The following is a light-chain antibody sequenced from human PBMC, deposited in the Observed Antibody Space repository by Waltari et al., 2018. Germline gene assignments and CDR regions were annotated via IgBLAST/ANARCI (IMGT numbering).Light chain of an antibody. J-gene: IGKJ2*01. CDR3: QQTYIAPYT. Sequence: DIQMTQSPSSLSAYVGDRVTITCRASQTISIYLNWFQQKSGKAPKLLIYAASSLQSGFPSRFSGSGSGTDFTLTISSLQPEDFATYYCQQTYIAPYTFGQGTKLEI. CDR1: QTISIY. CDR2: AAS. V-gene: IGKV1-39*01.